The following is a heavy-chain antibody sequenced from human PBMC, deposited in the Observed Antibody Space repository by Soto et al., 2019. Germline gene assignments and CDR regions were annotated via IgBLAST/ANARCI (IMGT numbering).Heavy chain of an antibody. CDR2: ISYDGSNK. D-gene: IGHD3-10*01. J-gene: IGHJ4*02. CDR3: APHVFGDLGGVDY. CDR1: GFTFSSYG. Sequence: QVQLVESGGGVVQPERSLRLSCAASGFTFSSYGMHWVRQAPGKGLEWVAVISYDGSNKYYADNVKGRFTISRDNSKNTLYLQMNSLRAEDTAVYYCAPHVFGDLGGVDYWGQGTLVTVSS. V-gene: IGHV3-30*03.